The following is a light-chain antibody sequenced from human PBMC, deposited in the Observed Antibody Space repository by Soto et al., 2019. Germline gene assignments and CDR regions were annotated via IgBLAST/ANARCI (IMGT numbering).Light chain of an antibody. J-gene: IGLJ2*01. CDR1: SSNIGSNY. Sequence: QSVLAQPPSASGTPGQRVTISCSGSSSNIGSNYVYWYQQLPGTAPKLLIYRNNQRPSGVPDRFSGSKSGTSASPAIRGLRSEDEADYYWAAWDDSLSGVVFGGGTKVTVL. V-gene: IGLV1-47*01. CDR3: AAWDDSLSGVV. CDR2: RNN.